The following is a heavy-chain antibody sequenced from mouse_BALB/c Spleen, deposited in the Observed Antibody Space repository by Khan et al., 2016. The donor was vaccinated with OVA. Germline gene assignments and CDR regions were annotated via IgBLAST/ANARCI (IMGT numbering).Heavy chain of an antibody. CDR2: IWGDGST. V-gene: IGHV2-3*01. Sequence: QVQLQQSGPGLVAPSQSLSITCSISGFSLTSYGVNWVRQPPGKGLEWLGVIWGDGSTNYHSTLKSRLIITKDNSTRQVFLTLNSLQTDDTATYYCAKVTPYYFSMDYWGQGTTVTVSS. CDR1: GFSLTSYG. J-gene: IGHJ4*01. CDR3: AKVTPYYFSMDY. D-gene: IGHD2-12*01.